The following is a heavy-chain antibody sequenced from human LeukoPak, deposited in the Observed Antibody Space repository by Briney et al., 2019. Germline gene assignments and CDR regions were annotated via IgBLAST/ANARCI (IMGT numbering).Heavy chain of an antibody. CDR1: GFTFSSYA. V-gene: IGHV3-23*01. CDR2: ISGSGGST. CDR3: ARVRRFGELLYAYYFDY. J-gene: IGHJ4*02. Sequence: GGSLRLSCAASGFTFSSYAMSWVRQAPGKGLEWVSAISGSGGSTYYADSVKGRFTISRDNAKNSLYLQMNSLRAEDTAVYYCARVRRFGELLYAYYFDYWGQGTLVTVSS. D-gene: IGHD3-10*01.